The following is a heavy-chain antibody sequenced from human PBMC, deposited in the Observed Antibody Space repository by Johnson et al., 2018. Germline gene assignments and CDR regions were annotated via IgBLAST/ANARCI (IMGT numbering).Heavy chain of an antibody. CDR3: AKDRVTLVRGVLITKQNWCDP. D-gene: IGHD3-10*01. V-gene: IGHV3-30*18. Sequence: QLVESGGGVVQPGRSLRLSCAASGFTFSSYGMHWVRQAPGKGLEGVAVISYDGSNKYYADSVKGRFTISRDNSKNTLYLQMNSLRAEDTAVYYCAKDRVTLVRGVLITKQNWCDPWGQGTLGTVSS. J-gene: IGHJ5*02. CDR2: ISYDGSNK. CDR1: GFTFSSYG.